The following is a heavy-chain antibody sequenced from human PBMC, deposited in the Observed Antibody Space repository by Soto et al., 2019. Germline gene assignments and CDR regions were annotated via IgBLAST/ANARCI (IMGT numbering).Heavy chain of an antibody. V-gene: IGHV3-21*01. CDR1: GFTFSSYS. Sequence: EVQLVESGGGLVQPGGSLRLSCAASGFTFSSYSMNWVRQAPGKGLEWVSSISSSSSYIYYADSVKGRFTISRDNAKNSLYLQMNSLRAEDTAVYYCARAGHYGDYVENYWGQGTLVTVSS. D-gene: IGHD4-17*01. CDR3: ARAGHYGDYVENY. J-gene: IGHJ4*02. CDR2: ISSSSSYI.